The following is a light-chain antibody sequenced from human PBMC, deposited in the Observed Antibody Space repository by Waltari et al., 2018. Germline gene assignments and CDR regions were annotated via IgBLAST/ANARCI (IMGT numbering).Light chain of an antibody. CDR3: QQTYTTPWT. J-gene: IGKJ1*01. CDR2: AAS. CDR1: QTVSKF. V-gene: IGKV1-39*01. Sequence: DIQMTQSPSSLSASVEDSVPITCRSSQTVSKFLNWYQHKPGEAPKLLIYAASTLQSGVPCRFFGVGSRTDFTLIISSLQPDDFATYICQQTYTTPWTFGRGTSVDI.